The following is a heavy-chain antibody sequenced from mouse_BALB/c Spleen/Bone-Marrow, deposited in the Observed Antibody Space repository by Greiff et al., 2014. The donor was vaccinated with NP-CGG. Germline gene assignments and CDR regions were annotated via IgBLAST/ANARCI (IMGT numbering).Heavy chain of an antibody. CDR2: IRNKANGYTT. CDR3: ARDKNYGSYWYFDV. V-gene: IGHV7-3*02. Sequence: DVMLVESGGGLVQPGGSLRLSCATSGFTFTDYYMSWVRQPPGKALEWLGFIRNKANGYTTEYSASVKSRFTISRDNSQSILYLQMNTLRAEDSATYYCARDKNYGSYWYFDVWGAGTTVTVSS. D-gene: IGHD2-1*01. CDR1: GFTFTDYY. J-gene: IGHJ1*01.